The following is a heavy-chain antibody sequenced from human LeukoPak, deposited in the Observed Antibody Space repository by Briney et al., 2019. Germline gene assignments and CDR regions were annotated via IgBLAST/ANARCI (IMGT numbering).Heavy chain of an antibody. CDR3: ATSDYGDYDGWFDP. CDR1: GGSISSYY. CDR2: IYYSGST. D-gene: IGHD4-17*01. V-gene: IGHV4-59*01. Sequence: SETLSLTCTVSGGSISSYYWSWIRQPPGKGLEWIGYIYYSGSTNYNPSLKSRVTISVDTSKNQFSLKLSSVTAADTAVYYCATSDYGDYDGWFDPWGQGTLVTVSS. J-gene: IGHJ5*02.